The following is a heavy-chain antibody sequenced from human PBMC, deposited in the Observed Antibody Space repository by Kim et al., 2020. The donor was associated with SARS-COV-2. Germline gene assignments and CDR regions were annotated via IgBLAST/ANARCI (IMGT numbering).Heavy chain of an antibody. V-gene: IGHV3-48*02. D-gene: IGHD3-16*01. Sequence: GGSLRLSCAASGFTFSSYSMNWVRQAPGKGLEWVSYISSSSSTIYYADSVKGRFTISRDNAKNSLYLQMNSLRDEDTAVYYCARAGFPGGIALYFDYWGQGTLVTVSS. CDR3: ARAGFPGGIALYFDY. J-gene: IGHJ4*02. CDR2: ISSSSSTI. CDR1: GFTFSSYS.